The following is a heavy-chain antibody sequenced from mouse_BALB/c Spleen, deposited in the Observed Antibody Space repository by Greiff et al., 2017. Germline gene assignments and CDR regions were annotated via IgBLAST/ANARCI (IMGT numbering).Heavy chain of an antibody. CDR2: IRNKANGYTT. J-gene: IGHJ4*01. V-gene: IGHV7-3*02. CDR1: GFTFTDYY. D-gene: IGHD1-2*01. Sequence: EVKLVESGGGLVQPGGSLRLSCATSGFTFTDYYMSWVRQPPGKALEWLGFIRNKANGYTTEYSASVKGRFTISRDNSQSILYLQMNTLRAEDSATYYCARDKLRLSYAMDYWGQGTSVTVSS. CDR3: ARDKLRLSYAMDY.